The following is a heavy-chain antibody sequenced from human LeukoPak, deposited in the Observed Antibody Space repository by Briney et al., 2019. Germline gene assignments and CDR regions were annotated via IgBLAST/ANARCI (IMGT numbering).Heavy chain of an antibody. J-gene: IGHJ4*02. D-gene: IGHD3-16*01. CDR1: GGSISSYY. Sequence: PSETLSLTCTVSGGSISSYYWSWIRQPAGKGPEWIGRSYTSGSPNYNPSLKGRVTMSVDTSKNQFSLKLSSVTAADTAVYYCARSGGSGFQLDNWGQGTLVTVSS. CDR3: ARSGGSGFQLDN. V-gene: IGHV4-4*07. CDR2: SYTSGSP.